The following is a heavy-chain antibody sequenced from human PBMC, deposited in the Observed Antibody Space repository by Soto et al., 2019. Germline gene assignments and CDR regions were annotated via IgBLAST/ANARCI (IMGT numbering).Heavy chain of an antibody. CDR1: GFTFSSYA. CDR2: ISGSGGSS. D-gene: IGHD5-12*01. J-gene: IGHJ4*02. CDR3: AKVPAVGIGATMKDQYYFDY. V-gene: IGHV3-23*01. Sequence: EVQLLESGGGLVQPGGSLRLSCAASGFTFSSYAMSWVRQAPGKGLEWVSAISGSGGSSYYADCVKGRFTISRDNSKNTLYLQMNSLRAEDTAVYYCAKVPAVGIGATMKDQYYFDYWGQGTLVTVSS.